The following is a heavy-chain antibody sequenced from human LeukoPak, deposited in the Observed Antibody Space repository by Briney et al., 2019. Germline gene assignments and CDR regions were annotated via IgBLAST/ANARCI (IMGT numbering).Heavy chain of an antibody. CDR3: ARDRMFGDYPYYFDY. V-gene: IGHV3-30-3*01. CDR2: ISYDGSNK. J-gene: IGHJ4*02. D-gene: IGHD4-17*01. Sequence: GGSLRLSCAASGFTFSSYAMHWVRQAPGKGLEWVAVISYDGSNKYYADSVKGRFTISRDNSKNTLYLQMNSLRAEDTAVYYCARDRMFGDYPYYFDYWGQGTLVTVSS. CDR1: GFTFSSYA.